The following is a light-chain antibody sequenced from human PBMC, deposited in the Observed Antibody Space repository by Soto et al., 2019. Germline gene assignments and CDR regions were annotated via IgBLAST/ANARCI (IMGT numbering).Light chain of an antibody. J-gene: IGKJ1*01. V-gene: IGKV1-9*01. CDR1: QGISSY. CDR2: AAS. CDR3: QQLNSYPPWT. Sequence: DIQLTQSPSFLSASVGDRVTITCRASQGISSYLAWYQQKPGKAPKLLIYAASTLQSGVPSRFSGSGSGTEFPLTISSLQPEDFGTYYCQQLNSYPPWTFGQGTQVEIK.